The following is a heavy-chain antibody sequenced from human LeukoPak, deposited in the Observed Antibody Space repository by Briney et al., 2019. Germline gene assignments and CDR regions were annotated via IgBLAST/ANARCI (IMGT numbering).Heavy chain of an antibody. CDR1: GYTFTGYY. J-gene: IGHJ4*02. CDR2: INPNSGGT. CDR3: ARGLGGSYLDFDY. D-gene: IGHD1-26*01. V-gene: IGHV1-2*02. Sequence: ASVKVSFKASGYTFTGYYMHWVRQAPGQGLEWMGWINPNSGGTNYAQKFQGRVTMTRDTSISTAYMELSRLRSDDTAVYYCARGLGGSYLDFDYWGQGTLVTVSS.